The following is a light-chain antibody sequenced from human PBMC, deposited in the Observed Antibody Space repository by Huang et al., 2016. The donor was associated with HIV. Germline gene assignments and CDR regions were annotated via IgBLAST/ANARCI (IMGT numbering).Light chain of an antibody. Sequence: DIQMTQSPASLSASVGDRVTITCRATQSISNYVNWYHQKPGKAPTLLIYGASTLQRGVPSRVRGSGSGTDVTLTISSLQPEDFTTYYCQQSYNTPPTFGQGTKVEI. CDR1: QSISNY. V-gene: IGKV1-39*01. CDR2: GAS. CDR3: QQSYNTPPT. J-gene: IGKJ1*01.